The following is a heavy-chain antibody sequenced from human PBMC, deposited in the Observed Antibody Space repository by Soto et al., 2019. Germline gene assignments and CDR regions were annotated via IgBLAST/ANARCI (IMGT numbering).Heavy chain of an antibody. CDR3: ARDTYSGYDFGL. Sequence: QVQLRESGPGLVKPSQTLALPCSVSGASVAGGSYYWSWVRQPPGQGLAWIGYIPSRGRPFYNPSLTSRGTISADTSKNQLSLQLTSVTAADTAVYYCARDTYSGYDFGLWGQGTLVTVSS. V-gene: IGHV4-30-4*01. CDR2: IPSRGRP. CDR1: GASVAGGSYY. J-gene: IGHJ5*02. D-gene: IGHD5-12*01.